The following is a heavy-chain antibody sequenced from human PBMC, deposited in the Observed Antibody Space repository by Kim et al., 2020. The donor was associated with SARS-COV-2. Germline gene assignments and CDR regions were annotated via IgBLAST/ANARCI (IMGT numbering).Heavy chain of an antibody. V-gene: IGHV5-51*01. J-gene: IGHJ3*02. D-gene: IGHD3-10*01. CDR3: ARPASGALYLAFDI. Sequence: IQSFQGQVTISADKSISTAYLQWSSLKASDTAMYYCARPASGALYLAFDIWGQGTMVTVSS.